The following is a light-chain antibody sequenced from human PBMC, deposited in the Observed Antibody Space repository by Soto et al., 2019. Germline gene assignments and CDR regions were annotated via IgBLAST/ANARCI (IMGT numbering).Light chain of an antibody. CDR2: SAS. CDR1: QSVRSNF. J-gene: IGKJ1*01. Sequence: EIVLTQSPGTLSLSPGERATLSCRASQSVRSNFLAWYQQKPGQAPRLLIYSASNRATGIPDRFSGSGSGTDFTLTITRLEPEDFAMYYCQRYDSLRTFGQGTKVDIK. V-gene: IGKV3-20*01. CDR3: QRYDSLRT.